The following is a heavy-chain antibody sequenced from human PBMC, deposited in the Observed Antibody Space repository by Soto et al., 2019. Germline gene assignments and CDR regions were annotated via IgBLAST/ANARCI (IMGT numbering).Heavy chain of an antibody. Sequence: XGSLRLSCAASGFTFSSYSMNWVRQAPGKGLEWVSSISSSSSYIYYADSVKGRFTISRDNAKNSLYLQMNSLRAEDTAVYYCARDASLRLGIGAFDIWGQGTMVTVSS. D-gene: IGHD3-16*01. CDR3: ARDASLRLGIGAFDI. CDR2: ISSSSSYI. J-gene: IGHJ3*02. V-gene: IGHV3-21*01. CDR1: GFTFSSYS.